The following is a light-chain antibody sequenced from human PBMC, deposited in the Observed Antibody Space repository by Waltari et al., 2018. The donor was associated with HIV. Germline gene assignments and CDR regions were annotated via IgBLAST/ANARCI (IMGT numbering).Light chain of an antibody. CDR1: SSNIGSNY. Sequence: QSVLTPPPSASGTPGQRVTISCSGSSSNIGSNYVYWYQQLPGTAPKLPIYRNNQRPSGVPDRFSGSKSGTSASLAISGLRSEDEADYYCAAWDDSLSGRVFGGGTKLTVL. V-gene: IGLV1-47*01. CDR2: RNN. J-gene: IGLJ3*02. CDR3: AAWDDSLSGRV.